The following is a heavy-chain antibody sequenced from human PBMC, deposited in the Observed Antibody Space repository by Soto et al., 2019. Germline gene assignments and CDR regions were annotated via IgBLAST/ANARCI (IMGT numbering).Heavy chain of an antibody. CDR1: GFTFSSYG. V-gene: IGHV3-30*18. CDR2: ISYDGSNR. CDR3: AKDRGALRWSEEHYYFDY. J-gene: IGHJ4*02. D-gene: IGHD4-17*01. Sequence: GGSLRLSCAASGFTFSSYGMHWVRQAPGKGLEWVAVISYDGSNRYYADAVKGRFTTSRDNSKNTLYLQTNSLSTEDTAVYYCAKDRGALRWSEEHYYFDYWGQGSLVTVSS.